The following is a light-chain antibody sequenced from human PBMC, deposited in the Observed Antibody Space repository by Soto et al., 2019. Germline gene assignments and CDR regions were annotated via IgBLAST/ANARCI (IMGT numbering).Light chain of an antibody. J-gene: IGKJ4*01. CDR2: DAS. V-gene: IGKV3-15*01. Sequence: EIVMTQSPATLSVTAGERATLSCRASQSVSSNSGWYQQKPGQAPRLLVYDASARATGIPARFSGSGSGTEFTLTISSLQSEDFAVYYCQQYNNWPPPLTFGGGTKVEIK. CDR3: QQYNNWPPPLT. CDR1: QSVSSN.